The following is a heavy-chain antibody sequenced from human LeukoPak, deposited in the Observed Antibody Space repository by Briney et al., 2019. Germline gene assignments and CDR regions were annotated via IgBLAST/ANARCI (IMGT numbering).Heavy chain of an antibody. CDR3: ARDRAALQDWVEFDP. Sequence: PGGSLRLSCAVSGFIVSDYYMRWVRQAPGKGLEWVGLIRDRGEAFYADFVRGRFAISRDESENTLYLQMNSLRAEDTAVYFCARDRAALQDWVEFDPWGQGTPVIVSS. CDR1: GFIVSDYY. CDR2: IRDRGEA. D-gene: IGHD3-9*01. J-gene: IGHJ5*02. V-gene: IGHV3-66*03.